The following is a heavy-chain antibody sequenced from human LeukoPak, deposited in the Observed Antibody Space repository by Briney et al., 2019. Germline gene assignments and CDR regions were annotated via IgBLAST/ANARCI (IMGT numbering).Heavy chain of an antibody. J-gene: IGHJ4*02. CDR3: ARDLDYGGNSNFDD. D-gene: IGHD4-23*01. Sequence: PGGSLRLSCAASGSTFNTYWMHWVRQAPGKGLVWVSRINSDGRRTTYADSLKGRFTISRDNAKNTLYLQMNSLRAEDTAVYYCARDLDYGGNSNFDDWGQGTLVTVSS. V-gene: IGHV3-74*01. CDR1: GSTFNTYW. CDR2: INSDGRRT.